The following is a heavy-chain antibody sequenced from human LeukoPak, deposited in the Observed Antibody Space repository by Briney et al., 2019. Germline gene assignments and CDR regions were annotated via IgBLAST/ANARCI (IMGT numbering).Heavy chain of an antibody. CDR2: IYYSGST. D-gene: IGHD3-3*01. CDR1: GGSISSYY. J-gene: IGHJ5*02. V-gene: IGHV4-59*01. CDR3: ARGVTIFGVVSNWFDP. Sequence: SETLSLTCTVSGGSISSYYWSWIRQPPGKGLEWIGYIYYSGSTNYNPSLKSRVTISVDMSKNQFSLKLSSVTAADTAVYYCARGVTIFGVVSNWFDPWGQGTLVTASS.